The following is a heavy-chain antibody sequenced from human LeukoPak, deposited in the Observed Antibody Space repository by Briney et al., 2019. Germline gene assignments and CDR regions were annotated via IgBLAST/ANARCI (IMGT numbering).Heavy chain of an antibody. CDR2: INPSGGST. J-gene: IGHJ4*02. V-gene: IGHV1-46*01. CDR1: GYSFTNYY. CDR3: ERTRGYYFDY. Sequence: GASVKVSCKASGYSFTNYYMHWGRHAPGQGLEWMGMINPSGGSTTYALKFPGRVTMTRDMSTTTVYMELSILTSEDKAAYACERTRGYYFDYGGQGTRVTVST.